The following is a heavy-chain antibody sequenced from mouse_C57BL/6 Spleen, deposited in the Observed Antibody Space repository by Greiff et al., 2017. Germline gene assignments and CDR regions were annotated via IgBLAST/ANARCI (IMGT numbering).Heavy chain of an antibody. V-gene: IGHV6-3*01. J-gene: IGHJ3*01. CDR3: TGPFYYGSSGFAY. CDR1: GFTFSNYW. CDR2: IRLKSDTYAT. Sequence: EAKLVESGGGLVQPGGSMKLSCVASGFTFSNYWMNWVRQSPEKGLEWVAQIRLKSDTYATHYAESVKGRFTISRDDSKSSVYLQMNNLRAEDTGIYYCTGPFYYGSSGFAYWGQGTLVTVSA. D-gene: IGHD1-1*01.